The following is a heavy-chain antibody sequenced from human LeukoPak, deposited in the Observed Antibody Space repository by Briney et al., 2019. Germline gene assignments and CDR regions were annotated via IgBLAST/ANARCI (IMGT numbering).Heavy chain of an antibody. CDR3: ARRWAPRGEKSSFDQ. J-gene: IGHJ4*02. CDR2: IYASGHL. CDR1: GGSISSDY. Sequence: SETLSLTCSVSGGSISSDYWTWIRQVAGKGLEWIGRIYASGHLNYNPFLRSRITMSVDTSKNQFSLRLSSVTAADTAVYYCARRWAPRGEKSSFDQWGQGTLVTVFS. D-gene: IGHD3-10*01. V-gene: IGHV4-4*07.